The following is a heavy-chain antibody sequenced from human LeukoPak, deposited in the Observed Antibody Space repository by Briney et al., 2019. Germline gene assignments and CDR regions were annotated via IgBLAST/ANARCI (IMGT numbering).Heavy chain of an antibody. Sequence: SETLSLTCTVSGGSISSSSYYWSWIRQPPGKGLEWIGEINHSGSTNYNPSLKSRVTISVDTSKNQFSLKLSSVTAADTAVYYCARVPLLYGTVRFDYWGQGTLVTVSS. V-gene: IGHV4-39*07. J-gene: IGHJ4*02. D-gene: IGHD3-10*01. CDR3: ARVPLLYGTVRFDY. CDR2: INHSGST. CDR1: GGSISSSSYY.